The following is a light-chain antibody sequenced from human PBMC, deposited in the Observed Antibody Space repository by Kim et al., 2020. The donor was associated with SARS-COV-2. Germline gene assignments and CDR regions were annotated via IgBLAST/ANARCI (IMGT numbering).Light chain of an antibody. CDR3: QVWDSSSDHPDWV. Sequence: SYELTQPPSVSVAPVKTARITCGGNNIGSKSVHWYQQKPGQAPVLVIYYDSDRPSGIPERFSGSNSGNTATLTISRVEAGDEADYYCQVWDSSSDHPDWVFGGGTQLTVL. V-gene: IGLV3-21*04. CDR1: NIGSKS. CDR2: YDS. J-gene: IGLJ3*02.